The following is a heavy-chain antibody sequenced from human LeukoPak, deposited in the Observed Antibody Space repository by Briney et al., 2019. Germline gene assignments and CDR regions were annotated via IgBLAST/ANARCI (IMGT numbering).Heavy chain of an antibody. D-gene: IGHD2-15*01. CDR3: ATERCCSGGSCSVDDAFDI. CDR1: GGSISSSSYY. J-gene: IGHJ3*02. V-gene: IGHV3-7*01. Sequence: ETLSLTCTVSGGSISSSSYYWGWIRQPPGKGLEWVANIKQDGSEKYYVDSVKGRFTISRDNAKNSLYLQMNSLRAEDTAVYCCATERCCSGGSCSVDDAFDIWGQGTMVTVSS. CDR2: IKQDGSEK.